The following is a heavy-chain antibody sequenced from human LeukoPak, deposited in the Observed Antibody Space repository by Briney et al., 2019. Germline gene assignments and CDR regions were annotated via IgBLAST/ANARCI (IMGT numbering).Heavy chain of an antibody. V-gene: IGHV3-48*03. D-gene: IGHD3-22*01. CDR3: AKTYYYDSSGYYAQYYFDY. CDR2: ISSSGSTI. CDR1: GFTFSSYE. J-gene: IGHJ4*02. Sequence: PGGSLRLSCAASGFTFSSYEMNWVRQAPGKGLEWVSYISSSGSTIYYADSVKGRFTISRDNAKNSLYLQMNSLRAEDTAVYYCAKTYYYDSSGYYAQYYFDYWGQGTLVTVSS.